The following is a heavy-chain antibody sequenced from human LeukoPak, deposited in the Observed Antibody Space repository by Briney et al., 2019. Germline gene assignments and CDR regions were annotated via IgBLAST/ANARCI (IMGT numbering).Heavy chain of an antibody. CDR2: ISAYNGNT. Sequence: ASVKVSXKASGYTFTSYGISWVRQAPGQGLEWMGWISAYNGNTNYAQKLQGRVTMTTDTSTSTAYMELRSLRSDDTAVYYCARVFRQQLVFDYWGQGTLVTVSS. V-gene: IGHV1-18*01. CDR1: GYTFTSYG. J-gene: IGHJ4*02. D-gene: IGHD6-13*01. CDR3: ARVFRQQLVFDY.